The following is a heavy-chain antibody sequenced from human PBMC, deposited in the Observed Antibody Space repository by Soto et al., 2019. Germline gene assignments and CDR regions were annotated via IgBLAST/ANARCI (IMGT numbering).Heavy chain of an antibody. Sequence: QVQLVQSGAEVKKPGASVKVSCKASGYTFTSYYMHWVRQAPGQGLEWMGIINPSGGSTSYAQKFQGRVTMTRDTSTSTVYMELSSLRSEDTDVYYCARDLLRGYYFDYWGQGTLVTVSS. V-gene: IGHV1-46*01. D-gene: IGHD5-12*01. CDR2: INPSGGST. CDR1: GYTFTSYY. CDR3: ARDLLRGYYFDY. J-gene: IGHJ4*02.